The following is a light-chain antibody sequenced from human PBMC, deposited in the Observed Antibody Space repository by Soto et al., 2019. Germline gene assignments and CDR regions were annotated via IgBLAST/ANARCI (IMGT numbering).Light chain of an antibody. CDR1: SSDIGSYDH. Sequence: QSVLTQPASVSGSPGQSITISCSGTSSDIGSYDHVAWYQQFPGKSPKLIIHAVSDRPSGVSDRFSGSKSGISASLTISGLQTEDEADYYCISYTDRQSYLFGTGTKVTVL. V-gene: IGLV2-14*03. CDR3: ISYTDRQSYL. CDR2: AVS. J-gene: IGLJ1*01.